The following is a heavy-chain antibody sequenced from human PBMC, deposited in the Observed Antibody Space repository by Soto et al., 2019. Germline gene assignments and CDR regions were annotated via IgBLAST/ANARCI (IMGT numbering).Heavy chain of an antibody. CDR1: GFTFRSYW. J-gene: IGHJ4*02. Sequence: GGSLRLSCAASGFTFRSYWMHWVRQAPGKGLVWVSHINSDGSSTNYADSVKGRFTVSRDNAKDTLYLQMNSLRAEDTAVYYCARVGGDWNYDSFEYWGQGTLVTVSS. CDR3: ARVGGDWNYDSFEY. V-gene: IGHV3-74*01. CDR2: INSDGSST. D-gene: IGHD1-7*01.